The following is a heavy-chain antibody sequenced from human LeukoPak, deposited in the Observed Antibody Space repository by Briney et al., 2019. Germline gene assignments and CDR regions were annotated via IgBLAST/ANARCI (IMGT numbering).Heavy chain of an antibody. CDR3: AKRGVVIRVILVGFHKEAYYFDS. CDR1: GITLSNYG. J-gene: IGHJ4*02. Sequence: GGSLRLSCAVSGITLSNYGMTWVRQAPGKGLEWVAGISDSGGRTNYADSVKGRFTISRDNPKNTLYLQMNSLRAEDTAVYFCAKRGVVIRVILVGFHKEAYYFDSWGQGVLVTDSS. V-gene: IGHV3-23*01. CDR2: ISDSGGRT. D-gene: IGHD3-22*01.